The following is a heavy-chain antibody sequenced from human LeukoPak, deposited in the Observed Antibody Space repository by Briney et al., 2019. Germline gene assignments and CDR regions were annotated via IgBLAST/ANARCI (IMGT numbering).Heavy chain of an antibody. Sequence: SETLSLTCTVSGGSISSSSYYWGWIRQPPGKGLEWIGSIYYSGSTYYNPSLKSRVTISVDTSKNQFSLKLSSVTAADTAVYYCARHAPSSGWYDNYYYYMDGWGKGTTVTVSS. V-gene: IGHV4-39*01. CDR3: ARHAPSSGWYDNYYYYMDG. D-gene: IGHD6-19*01. CDR1: GGSISSSSYY. J-gene: IGHJ6*03. CDR2: IYYSGST.